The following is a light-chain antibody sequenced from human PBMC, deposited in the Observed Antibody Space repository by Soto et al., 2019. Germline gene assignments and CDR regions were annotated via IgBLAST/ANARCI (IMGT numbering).Light chain of an antibody. CDR2: SAS. CDR3: QERNRWPRGT. CDR1: QSVSVN. Sequence: EVVLTQSPAILSLSPGERATLSCRASQSVSVNFAWYQHKPGQAPRPLIYSASDRAPGIPARFSGSGSGTDITLTISSLEPEDFAVYYCQERNRWPRGTFGAGTKVEIK. V-gene: IGKV3-11*01. J-gene: IGKJ4*01.